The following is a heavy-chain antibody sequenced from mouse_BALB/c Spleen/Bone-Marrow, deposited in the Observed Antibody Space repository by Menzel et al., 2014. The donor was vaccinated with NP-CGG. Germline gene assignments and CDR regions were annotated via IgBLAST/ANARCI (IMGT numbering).Heavy chain of an antibody. CDR3: ARLNYYGNLFV. D-gene: IGHD1-1*01. CDR1: RFDFSRYW. J-gene: IGHJ1*01. CDR2: INPDSSTI. V-gene: IGHV4-1*02. Sequence: VQLKESGGGLVQPGGSLKLSCAASRFDFSRYWMSWVRQAPGKGLEWIREINPDSSTINYTPSLKDKFIISRDNAKNTLYLQMSKVRSEDTALYYCARLNYYGNLFVWGAGTTVTVSS.